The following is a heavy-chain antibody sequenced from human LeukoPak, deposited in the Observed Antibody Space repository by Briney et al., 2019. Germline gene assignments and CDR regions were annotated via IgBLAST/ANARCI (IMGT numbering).Heavy chain of an antibody. J-gene: IGHJ6*03. CDR2: INHSGST. V-gene: IGHV4-34*01. Sequence: PSETLSLTCAVYGGSFSGYYWSWIRQPPGKGLEWIGEINHSGSTNYNPSLKSRVTISVDTFKNQFSLKLSSVTAADTAVYYCARGRVAAAGNYYYYMDVWGKGTTVTVSS. D-gene: IGHD6-13*01. CDR1: GGSFSGYY. CDR3: ARGRVAAAGNYYYYMDV.